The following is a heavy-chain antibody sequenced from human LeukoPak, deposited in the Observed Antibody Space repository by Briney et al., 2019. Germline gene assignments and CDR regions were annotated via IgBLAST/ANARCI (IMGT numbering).Heavy chain of an antibody. CDR3: ASTGSSGYYYFDY. CDR1: GGTFSSYA. J-gene: IGHJ4*02. D-gene: IGHD3-22*01. Sequence: SVKVSCKASGGTFSSYAISWVRQAPGQGLKWMGGIIPIFGTANYAQKFQGRVTITTDESTSTAYMELSSLRSEDTAVYYCASTGSSGYYYFDYWGQGTLVTVSS. V-gene: IGHV1-69*05. CDR2: IIPIFGTA.